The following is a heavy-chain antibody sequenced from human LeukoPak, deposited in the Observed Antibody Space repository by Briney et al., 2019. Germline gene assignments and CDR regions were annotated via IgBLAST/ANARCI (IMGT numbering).Heavy chain of an antibody. CDR1: GGSVTSFY. Sequence: SETLSLTCTVSGGSVTSFYWSWIRQPPGKGLEWIGYIYNSENTKYNSSLESRVTMSVDTSKNQLFLKLSSATAADTAAYYCARFHSGPSGWYVLWYFDLWGRGTLVTVSS. V-gene: IGHV4-4*09. D-gene: IGHD6-19*01. CDR3: ARFHSGPSGWYVLWYFDL. J-gene: IGHJ2*01. CDR2: IYNSENT.